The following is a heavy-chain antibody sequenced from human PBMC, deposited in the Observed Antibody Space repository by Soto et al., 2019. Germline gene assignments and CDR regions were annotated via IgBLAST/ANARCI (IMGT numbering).Heavy chain of an antibody. D-gene: IGHD5-12*01. Sequence: ASVKVSCKASGYTFNSYAIHWVRQAPGQRLEWMGWINAGNGNTKYSQKFQGRVTISRDTSAITAYMELSSLRSEDTAVYYCARDLSGYDIGASYYYYYGMDVWGQGTTVTVSS. CDR2: INAGNGNT. V-gene: IGHV1-3*01. CDR3: ARDLSGYDIGASYYYYYGMDV. CDR1: GYTFNSYA. J-gene: IGHJ6*02.